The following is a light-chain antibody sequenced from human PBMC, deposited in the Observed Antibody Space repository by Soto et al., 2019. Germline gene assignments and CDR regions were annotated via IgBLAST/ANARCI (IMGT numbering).Light chain of an antibody. CDR2: GAS. Sequence: EIVLTQSPGTLSLPPGERATLSCRASQSVSSSYLAWYQQKPGQAPRLLIYGASSRATSIPDRFSGSGSGTEFTLTISRLEPEDFAVYYCQQHGSSPWTFGQGTKVEIK. J-gene: IGKJ1*01. CDR1: QSVSSSY. V-gene: IGKV3-20*01. CDR3: QQHGSSPWT.